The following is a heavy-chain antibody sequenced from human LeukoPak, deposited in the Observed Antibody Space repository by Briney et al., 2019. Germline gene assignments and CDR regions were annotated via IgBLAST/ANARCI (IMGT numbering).Heavy chain of an antibody. CDR2: IYHSGST. CDR1: GYSISSGYY. CDR3: AREVTGIKLWSDFDY. V-gene: IGHV4-38-2*02. Sequence: SETLSLTCTVSGYSISSGYYWGWIRQPPGKGLEWIGSIYHSGSTYYNPSLKSRVTISVDTSKNQFSLKLSSVTAADTAVYYCAREVTGIKLWSDFDYWGQGTLVTVSS. J-gene: IGHJ4*02. D-gene: IGHD5-18*01.